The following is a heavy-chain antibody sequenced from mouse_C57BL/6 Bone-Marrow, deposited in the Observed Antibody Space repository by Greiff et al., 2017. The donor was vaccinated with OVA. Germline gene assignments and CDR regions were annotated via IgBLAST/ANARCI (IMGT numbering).Heavy chain of an antibody. J-gene: IGHJ4*01. CDR2: FYPGSGSI. V-gene: IGHV1-62-2*01. Sequence: VQLKESGAELVKPGASVKLSCKASGYTFTEYTIHWVKQRPGQGLEWIGWFYPGSGSIKYNEKFKDKATLTADKSSSTVYMELSRLTSEDSAVYFCARHEVYGNYVDYWGQGTSVTVSS. CDR3: ARHEVYGNYVDY. D-gene: IGHD2-1*01. CDR1: GYTFTEYT.